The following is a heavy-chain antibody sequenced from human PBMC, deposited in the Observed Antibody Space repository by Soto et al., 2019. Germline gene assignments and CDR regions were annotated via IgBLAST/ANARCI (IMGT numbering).Heavy chain of an antibody. V-gene: IGHV1-69*13. J-gene: IGHJ5*02. CDR2: IIPIFGTA. CDR1: GGTFSSYA. D-gene: IGHD2-2*01. CDR3: ASVPSTSGLYNWFDT. Sequence: GASVKVSCKASGGTFSSYAISWVRQAPGQGLEWMGGIIPIFGTANYAQKFQGRVTITADESTSTAYMELSSLRSEDTAVYYCASVPSTSGLYNWFDTWGQGTLVTVSS.